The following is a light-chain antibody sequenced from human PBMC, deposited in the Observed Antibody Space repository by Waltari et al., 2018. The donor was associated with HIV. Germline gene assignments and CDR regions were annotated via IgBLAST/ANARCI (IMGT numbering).Light chain of an antibody. J-gene: IGLJ2*01. Sequence: QSAPTQPASVSGSPGQSITISCTGTSSDVGGYNYVSWYLQHPGKAPKLMIYDVDKRPSGVSNRFSGSKSGNTASLTISGLQAEDEADYYCNSYTSSSTVVFGGGTKLTVL. CDR2: DVD. CDR3: NSYTSSSTVV. CDR1: SSDVGGYNY. V-gene: IGLV2-14*01.